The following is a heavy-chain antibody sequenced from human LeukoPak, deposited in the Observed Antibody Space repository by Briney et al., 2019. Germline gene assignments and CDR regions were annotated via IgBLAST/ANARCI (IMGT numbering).Heavy chain of an antibody. CDR2: VYASGST. J-gene: IGHJ4*02. CDR3: ARDRDFDF. Sequence: PSETLSLTCTVSGGSISIYYWSWIRQTAGKGLEWIGRVYASGSTNYNPSFRSRVAISVDKSKNQFSLKLSSVTAAGTAVYYCARDRDFDFWGQGTLVTVSS. CDR1: GGSISIYY. V-gene: IGHV4-4*07.